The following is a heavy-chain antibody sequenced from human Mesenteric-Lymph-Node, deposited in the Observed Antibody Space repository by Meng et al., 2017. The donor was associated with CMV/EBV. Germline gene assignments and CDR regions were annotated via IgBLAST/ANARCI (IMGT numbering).Heavy chain of an antibody. CDR1: GGSSSSGGYY. Sequence: TVSGGSSSSGGYYWSWIRQPPWKGLEWIGYIYYSGSTYYNPSLKSRVTISVDTSKNQFSLKLSSVTAADTAVYYCASSNYYGSGSYTYWGQGTLVTVSS. CDR3: ASSNYYGSGSYTY. D-gene: IGHD3-10*01. J-gene: IGHJ4*02. V-gene: IGHV4-31*02. CDR2: IYYSGST.